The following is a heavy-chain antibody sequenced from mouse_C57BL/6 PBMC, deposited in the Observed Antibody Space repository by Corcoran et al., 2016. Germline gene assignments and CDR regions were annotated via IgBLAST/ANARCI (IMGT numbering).Heavy chain of an antibody. CDR3: AKGATVVATDFDY. Sequence: QLQQSGAELMKPGASVKLSCKATGYTFTGYWVEWGKQRPGHGLEWMGEILPGSGSTNYNEKFKGKATFTADTSSNTAYMQLSSLTTEDSAIYYCAKGATVVATDFDYWGQGTTLTVSS. D-gene: IGHD1-1*01. CDR1: GYTFTGYW. J-gene: IGHJ2*01. V-gene: IGHV1-9*01. CDR2: ILPGSGST.